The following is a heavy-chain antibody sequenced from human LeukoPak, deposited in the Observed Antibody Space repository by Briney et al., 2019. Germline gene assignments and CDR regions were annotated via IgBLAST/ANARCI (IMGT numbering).Heavy chain of an antibody. J-gene: IGHJ4*02. D-gene: IGHD5-12*01. V-gene: IGHV4-59*01. CDR1: GGSISSYF. CDR2: MSNTGIT. Sequence: PSGTLSLTCTVSGGSISSYFWNWIRQPPGQGLEWIGYMSNTGITKYNPSLKSRVTISADTSKNQFSLNLKSVTAADTAVYYCAKASVATAVLFDSWGQGTLVAVSS. CDR3: AKASVATAVLFDS.